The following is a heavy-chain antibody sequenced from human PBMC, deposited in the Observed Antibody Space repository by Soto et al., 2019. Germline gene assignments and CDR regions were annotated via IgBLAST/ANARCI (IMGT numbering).Heavy chain of an antibody. D-gene: IGHD2-15*01. V-gene: IGHV4-39*01. J-gene: IGHJ4*02. CDR3: ARYSGDLYPYYFDY. CDR1: GGSISSSSYY. Sequence: PSETLSLTCTVSGGSISSSSYYWGWIRQPPGKGLEWIGSIYYSGSTYYNPSLKSRVTISVDTSKNQFSLKLSSVTAADTAVYYCARYSGDLYPYYFDYWGQGSLVT. CDR2: IYYSGST.